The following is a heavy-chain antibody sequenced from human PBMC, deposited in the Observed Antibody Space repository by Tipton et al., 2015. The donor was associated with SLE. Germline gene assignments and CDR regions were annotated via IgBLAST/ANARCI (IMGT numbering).Heavy chain of an antibody. CDR2: IHHSGST. CDR1: SGSLTSQY. Sequence: LRLSCTVSSGSLTSQYWTWIRQPPGKGLQWIGNIHHSGSTNYSPSLKSRVAISVDKSKNQFSLRLTSVTAADTAMYFCARAIEGVWSGYPLDFWGQGTLVTVSA. CDR3: ARAIEGVWSGYPLDF. V-gene: IGHV4-59*11. J-gene: IGHJ4*02. D-gene: IGHD3-3*01.